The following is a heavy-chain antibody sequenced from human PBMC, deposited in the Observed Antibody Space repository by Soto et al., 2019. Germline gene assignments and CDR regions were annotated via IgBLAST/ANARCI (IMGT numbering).Heavy chain of an antibody. D-gene: IGHD3-10*01. CDR3: ASFFGEAGP. CDR2: ISGHGITI. CDR1: GFTFSDYY. Sequence: GGSLRLSCAASGFTFSDYYMSWIRQAPGKWLECVSYISGHGITIYYADSVKGRFTISRDNAKNSLYLQMNSLRAEDTAVYYCASFFGEAGPWGQGTLVTVSS. J-gene: IGHJ5*02. V-gene: IGHV3-11*01.